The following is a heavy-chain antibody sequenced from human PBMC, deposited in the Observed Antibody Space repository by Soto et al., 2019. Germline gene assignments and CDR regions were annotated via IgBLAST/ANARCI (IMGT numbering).Heavy chain of an antibody. CDR1: GYSFWGHW. CDR3: ARLNAQRAPHDPYFDF. J-gene: IGHJ4*02. V-gene: IGHV5-51*01. CDR2: VYPDDSQT. D-gene: IGHD6-25*01. Sequence: GESLKISCRGSGYSFWGHWIVWVRQVPGKGLEWMGIVYPDDSQTRYSPSFQGHVTMSADKSINPAYLQWSSLRASGTATYYCARLNAQRAPHDPYFDFWGQGTLVTVSS.